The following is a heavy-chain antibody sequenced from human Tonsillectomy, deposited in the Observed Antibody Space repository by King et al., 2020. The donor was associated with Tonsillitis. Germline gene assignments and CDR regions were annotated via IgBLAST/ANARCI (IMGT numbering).Heavy chain of an antibody. J-gene: IGHJ3*02. D-gene: IGHD4-17*01. CDR3: ARIQWDYVDYTDAFDT. Sequence: HLQLQESGPGLVKPSETLSLTCTVPGGSISSSSYYWGWIRQPPGKGLEWIGSIYYSGRTYYNPSLTSRVTISVDTSKNQFSLKLSSVPAADTAVYYCARIQWDYVDYTDAFDTWGQGPMVTSSS. V-gene: IGHV4-39*01. CDR1: GGSISSSSYY. CDR2: IYYSGRT.